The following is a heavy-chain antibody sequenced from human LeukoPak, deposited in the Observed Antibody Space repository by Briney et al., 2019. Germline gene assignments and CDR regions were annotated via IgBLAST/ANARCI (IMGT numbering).Heavy chain of an antibody. J-gene: IGHJ2*01. CDR1: GFTFSTYT. D-gene: IGHD6-25*01. CDR3: ARDGLAAATLHWCFDL. CDR2: ISSSSNYI. Sequence: GGSLRLSCAVSGFTFSTYTMNWVRQAPGKGLEWVSSISSSSNYIYYADSVRGRFTISRDNAKNSLYLQMNSLRAEDTAVYYCARDGLAAATLHWCFDLWGRGTLVTVSS. V-gene: IGHV3-21*01.